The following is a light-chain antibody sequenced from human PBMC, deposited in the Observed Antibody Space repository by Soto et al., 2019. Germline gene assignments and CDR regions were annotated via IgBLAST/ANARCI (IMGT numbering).Light chain of an antibody. V-gene: IGLV2-14*01. Sequence: QSALTQPASVSGSPGQSITISCTGTSSDIGIFNYVSWYQQHPGNAPKLIIYEVTNRPSGVSDGFSGSKSGSTASLNISGLQAADEDDYYCSADTSSSALGVFGGGTKVTVL. CDR1: SSDIGIFNY. CDR3: SADTSSSALGV. CDR2: EVT. J-gene: IGLJ2*01.